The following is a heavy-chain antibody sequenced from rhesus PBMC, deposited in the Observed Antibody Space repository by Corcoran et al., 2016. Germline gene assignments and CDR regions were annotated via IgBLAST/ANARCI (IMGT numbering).Heavy chain of an antibody. CDR1: GYSFTSYW. D-gene: IGHD2-21*01. CDR2: FYPSESDP. CDR3: ARSGYRWYFDI. V-gene: IGHV5-2*01. Sequence: EVQLVQSGAEVKRPGESLKISCKTSGYSFTSYWIKWVRQMPGKGLEWVWAFYPSESDPRYTPSFQGQVANSADKSISTAYLQWSSLKASDSATYYCARSGYRWYFDIWGPGTPITISS. J-gene: IGHJ2*01.